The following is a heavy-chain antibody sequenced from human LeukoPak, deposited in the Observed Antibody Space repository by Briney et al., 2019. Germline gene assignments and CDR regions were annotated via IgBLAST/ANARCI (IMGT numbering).Heavy chain of an antibody. Sequence: SETLSLTCTVSSGSISTYYWSWIRQPPGKGLEWIGYIYYSGSTNYNPSLKSRVTISVDTSKNQFSLKLSSVTAADTAVYYCARGYCSGGSCYFGLNAFDIWGQGTMVTVSS. CDR2: IYYSGST. CDR1: SGSISTYY. CDR3: ARGYCSGGSCYFGLNAFDI. J-gene: IGHJ3*02. D-gene: IGHD2-15*01. V-gene: IGHV4-59*12.